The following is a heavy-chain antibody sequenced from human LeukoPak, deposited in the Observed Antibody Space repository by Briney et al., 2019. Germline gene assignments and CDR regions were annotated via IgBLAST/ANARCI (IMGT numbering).Heavy chain of an antibody. CDR1: GGSIRNYY. V-gene: IGHV4-59*01. J-gene: IGHJ4*02. Sequence: PSETLSLTCTVSGGSIRNYYWSLIRQPPGKGLEWIGYIYYSGSTNYNPSLKSRVAISVDTSKNQFSLKLSSVTAADTAVYYCARSDSGNFPLDYWGQGTLVTVSS. CDR3: ARSDSGNFPLDY. D-gene: IGHD4-23*01. CDR2: IYYSGST.